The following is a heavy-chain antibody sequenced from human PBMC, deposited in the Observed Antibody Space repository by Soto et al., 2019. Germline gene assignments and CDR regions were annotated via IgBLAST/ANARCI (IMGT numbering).Heavy chain of an antibody. V-gene: IGHV4-39*01. D-gene: IGHD2-15*01. CDR3: ARQSLERAACYYRDGKDV. CDR2: IYYSGST. Sequence: SETLSLTCTVSGGSISSSSYYWGWIRQPPGKGLEWIGSIYYSGSTYYNPSLTSRVTISVDTSKNQFSLKLSSVTAADTAVYYCARQSLERAACYYRDGKDVCGQGTTVTVSS. J-gene: IGHJ6*02. CDR1: GGSISSSSYY.